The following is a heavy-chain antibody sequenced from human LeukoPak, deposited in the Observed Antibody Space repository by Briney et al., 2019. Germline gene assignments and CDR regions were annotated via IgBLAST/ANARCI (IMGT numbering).Heavy chain of an antibody. Sequence: ASVKVSCKASGYTFTGYYMHWVRQAPGQGLEWMGWINPNSGGTNYAQKFQGRVTMTRDTSISTAYMELSRLRSDDTAVYYCARGLTVSIGNDFPYYYYYMDVWGKGTTVTVS. D-gene: IGHD3-3*01. V-gene: IGHV1-2*02. CDR1: GYTFTGYY. J-gene: IGHJ6*03. CDR3: ARGLTVSIGNDFPYYYYYMDV. CDR2: INPNSGGT.